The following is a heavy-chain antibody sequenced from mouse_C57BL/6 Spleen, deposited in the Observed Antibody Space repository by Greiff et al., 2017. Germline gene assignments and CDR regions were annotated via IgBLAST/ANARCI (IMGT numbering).Heavy chain of an antibody. V-gene: IGHV5-12*01. Sequence: EVKVVESGGGLVQPGGSLKLSCAASGFTFSDYYMYWVRQTPEKRLEWVAYISNGGGSTYYPDTVKGRFTISRDNAKNTLYLQMSRLKSEDTAMYYCARQTAQAPGFAYWGQGTLGTVSA. CDR3: ARQTAQAPGFAY. J-gene: IGHJ3*01. CDR2: ISNGGGST. D-gene: IGHD3-2*02. CDR1: GFTFSDYY.